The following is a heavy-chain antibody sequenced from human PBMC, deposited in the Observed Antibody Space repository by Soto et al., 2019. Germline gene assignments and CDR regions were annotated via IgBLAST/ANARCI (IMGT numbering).Heavy chain of an antibody. CDR1: GFTFSSYW. Sequence: EVQLVESGGGLVQPGGSLRLSCAASGFTFSSYWMHWVRQVPGKGLVWVSRINNDGSSTDYADSVEGRFTFSRDNAKNTLYLQMNRLRAEDTAVYYCASAGRAAVGPHYFDYWGQGNLVTVSS. CDR3: ASAGRAAVGPHYFDY. J-gene: IGHJ4*02. CDR2: INNDGSST. D-gene: IGHD6-13*01. V-gene: IGHV3-74*01.